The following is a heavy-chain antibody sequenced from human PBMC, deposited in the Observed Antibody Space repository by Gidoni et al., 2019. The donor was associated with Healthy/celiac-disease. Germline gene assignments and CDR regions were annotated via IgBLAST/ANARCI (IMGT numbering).Heavy chain of an antibody. Sequence: EVQLLESGGGLVQPGGSLRLSCAASGFTFSSYAMSWVRQAPGKGLEWVSAISGSGGSTYYADSVKGRFTISRDNSKNTLYLQMNSLRAEDTAVYYCAKDPTSATIFGVAPSGWFDPWGQGTLVTVSS. D-gene: IGHD3-3*01. J-gene: IGHJ5*02. CDR3: AKDPTSATIFGVAPSGWFDP. V-gene: IGHV3-23*01. CDR1: GFTFSSYA. CDR2: ISGSGGST.